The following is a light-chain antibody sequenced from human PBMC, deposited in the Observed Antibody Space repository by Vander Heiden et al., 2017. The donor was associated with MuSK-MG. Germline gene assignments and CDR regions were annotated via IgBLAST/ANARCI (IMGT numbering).Light chain of an antibody. CDR3: QQYGSSPRT. Sequence: ELVLTQSPGTLSLSPGERATLPCRASQSVSSSYLAWYQQKPGQAPRLLIYGASSRATGIPDRFSGSGSGTDFTLTISRLEPEDFAVYYCQQYGSSPRTFGQGTKAEIK. CDR2: GAS. V-gene: IGKV3-20*01. CDR1: QSVSSSY. J-gene: IGKJ1*01.